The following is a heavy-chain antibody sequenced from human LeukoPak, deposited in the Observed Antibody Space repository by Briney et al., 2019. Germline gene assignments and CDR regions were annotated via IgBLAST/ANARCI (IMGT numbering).Heavy chain of an antibody. D-gene: IGHD3-9*01. CDR2: IIPIFGTA. Sequence: ASVKVSCKASGGTFSSYAISWVRQAPGQGLEWMGGIIPIFGTANYAQKFQGRVTITADKSTSTAYMELSSLRSGDTAVYYCAREQILTGYYSYYGMDVWGKGTTVTVSS. V-gene: IGHV1-69*06. CDR1: GGTFSSYA. CDR3: AREQILTGYYSYYGMDV. J-gene: IGHJ6*04.